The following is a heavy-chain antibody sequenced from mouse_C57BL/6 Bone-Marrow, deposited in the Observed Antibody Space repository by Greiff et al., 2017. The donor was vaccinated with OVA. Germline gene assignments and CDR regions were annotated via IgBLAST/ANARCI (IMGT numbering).Heavy chain of an antibody. Sequence: VQLQQPGTELVKPGASVKLSCKASGYTFTSYWMHWVKQRPGQGLEWIGNINPSNGGTNYNEKFKSKATLTVDKSSSTAYMQLSSLTSEDSAVYYCASLLLVYYYARDDWGQGTSVTVSS. CDR2: INPSNGGT. CDR1: GYTFTSYW. J-gene: IGHJ4*01. V-gene: IGHV1-53*01. CDR3: ASLLLVYYYARDD.